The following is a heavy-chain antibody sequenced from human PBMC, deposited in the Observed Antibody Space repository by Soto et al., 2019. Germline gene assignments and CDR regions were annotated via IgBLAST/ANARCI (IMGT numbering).Heavy chain of an antibody. V-gene: IGHV5-51*01. CDR3: ARPRDYGDFDAFDI. CDR2: IYPFDSDT. D-gene: IGHD4-17*01. J-gene: IGHJ3*02. CDR1: GYIFTTYW. Sequence: PGESLKISCQVPGYIFTTYWLAWVRQTPGEGLEWMGIIYPFDSDTRYGPSFQGQVTISVDKSVNTAYLQWSALRASDTGMYYCARPRDYGDFDAFDIWGQGTMVTVSS.